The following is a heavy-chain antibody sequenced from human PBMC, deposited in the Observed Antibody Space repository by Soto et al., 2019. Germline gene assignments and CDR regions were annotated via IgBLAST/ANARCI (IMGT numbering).Heavy chain of an antibody. D-gene: IGHD6-6*01. CDR3: ARVRAARPYYYYYMDV. CDR1: GGSISSYY. V-gene: IGHV4-59*08. CDR2: IYYSGST. Sequence: PSETLSLTCTVSGGSISSYYWSWIRQPPGKGLEWIGYIYYSGSTNYNPSLKSRVTISVDTSKNQFSLKLSSVTAADTAVYYCARVRAARPYYYYYMDVWGKGTTVTRLL. J-gene: IGHJ6*03.